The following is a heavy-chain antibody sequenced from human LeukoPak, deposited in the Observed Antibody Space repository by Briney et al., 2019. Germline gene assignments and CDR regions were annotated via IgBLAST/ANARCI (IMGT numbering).Heavy chain of an antibody. CDR2: INSDGSST. V-gene: IGHV3-74*01. J-gene: IGHJ4*02. CDR3: ARGYSGTYRIDY. Sequence: GGSLRLSCAASGFTFSTAWMIWVRQAPGKGLVWVSRINSDGSSTSYADSVKGRFTISRDNAKNTLSLQMNSLRADDTAVYYCARGYSGTYRIDYWGQGTLVTVSS. CDR1: GFTFSTAW. D-gene: IGHD1-26*01.